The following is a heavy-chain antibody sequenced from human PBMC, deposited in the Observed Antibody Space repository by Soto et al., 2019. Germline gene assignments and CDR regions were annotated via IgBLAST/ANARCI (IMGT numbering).Heavy chain of an antibody. CDR1: GYTFTSYG. CDR3: ARTITTVVTQDAFDI. J-gene: IGHJ3*02. V-gene: IGHV1-18*04. Sequence: ASVKVSCKASGYTFTSYGISWVRQAPGQGLEWMGWISAYNGNTNYAQKHQGRDTMTTDTSTSTAFLELRSLRSDDTAVYYCARTITTVVTQDAFDIWGQGTMVT. D-gene: IGHD4-17*01. CDR2: ISAYNGNT.